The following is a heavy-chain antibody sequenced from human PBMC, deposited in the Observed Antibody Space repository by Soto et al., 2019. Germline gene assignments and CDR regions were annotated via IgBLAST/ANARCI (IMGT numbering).Heavy chain of an antibody. CDR1: GGSFSGYY. CDR2: INHSGST. J-gene: IGHJ6*02. V-gene: IGHV4-34*01. D-gene: IGHD1-20*01. Sequence: NPSETLSLTCAVYGGSFSGYYWSWIRQPPGKGLEWIGEINHSGSTNYNPSLKSRVTISVDTSKNQFSLKLSSVTAADTAVYYCARGPYNWNQGGMDVWGQGTTVTVSS. CDR3: ARGPYNWNQGGMDV.